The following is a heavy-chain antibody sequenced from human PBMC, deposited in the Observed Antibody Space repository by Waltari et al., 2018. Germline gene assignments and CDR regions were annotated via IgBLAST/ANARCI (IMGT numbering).Heavy chain of an antibody. CDR1: GYSISSGYY. D-gene: IGHD1-20*01. CDR2: IYHSGIT. J-gene: IGHJ4*02. CDR3: ARDTPAPRITGATSVDY. Sequence: QVQLQESGPGLVKPSETLSLTCSVSGYSISSGYYWGWLRQPPGQGLEWIGSIYHSGITLYNPSLKSRVTISVDTSKNQFSLKLSSVTAADTAVYYCARDTPAPRITGATSVDYWGQGTLVTVSS. V-gene: IGHV4-38-2*02.